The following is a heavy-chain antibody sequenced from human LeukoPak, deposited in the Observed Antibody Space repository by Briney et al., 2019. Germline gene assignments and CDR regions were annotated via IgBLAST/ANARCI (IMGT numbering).Heavy chain of an antibody. CDR1: GFSVSSNY. CDR3: ARDQVGVTNDY. CDR2: IYSGGST. J-gene: IGHJ4*02. Sequence: PGGSLRLSCAASGFSVSSNYMSWVRQAPGKGLEWVSVIYSGGSTYSADSVKGRFTISRDNSQNTLYLQMNSLRANDTAVYYCARDQVGVTNDYWGQGTLVTVSS. V-gene: IGHV3-53*01. D-gene: IGHD4-17*01.